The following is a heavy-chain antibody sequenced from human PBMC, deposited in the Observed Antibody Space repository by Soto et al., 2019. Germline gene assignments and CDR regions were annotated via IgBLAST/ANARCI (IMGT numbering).Heavy chain of an antibody. Sequence: SETLSLTCTVSGGSISSYYWSWIRQPPGKGLEWIGYIYYSGSTNYNPSLKSRVTISVDTSKNQFSLKLSSVTAADTAVYYCARGYCSGGSCHAPPMYYYYGMDVWGQGTTVT. J-gene: IGHJ6*01. D-gene: IGHD2-15*01. V-gene: IGHV4-59*08. CDR3: ARGYCSGGSCHAPPMYYYYGMDV. CDR2: IYYSGST. CDR1: GGSISSYY.